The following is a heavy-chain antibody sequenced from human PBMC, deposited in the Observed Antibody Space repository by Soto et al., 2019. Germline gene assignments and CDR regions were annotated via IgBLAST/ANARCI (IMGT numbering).Heavy chain of an antibody. J-gene: IGHJ4*02. CDR1: GFTFTSSA. CDR2: IVVGSGNT. CDR3: AAAVLIAARLHAGFDY. D-gene: IGHD6-6*01. Sequence: GASVKVSCKASGFTFTSSAVQWVRQARGQRLEWIGWIVVGSGNTNYAQKFQERVTITRDMSTSTAYMELSSLRSEDTAVYYCAAAVLIAARLHAGFDYWGQGTLVTVSS. V-gene: IGHV1-58*01.